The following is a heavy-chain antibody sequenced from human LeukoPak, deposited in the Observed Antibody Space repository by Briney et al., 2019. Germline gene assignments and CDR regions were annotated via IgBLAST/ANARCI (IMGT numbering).Heavy chain of an antibody. Sequence: ASVKVSCKASGYTFTSYYMHWVRQAPGQGLEWMGIINPSGGSTSYAQKFQGRATMTRDTSTSTVYMELSSLRSEDTAVYYCARDRPLLDSDPDSSGYYPDYWGQGTLVTVSS. D-gene: IGHD3-22*01. J-gene: IGHJ4*02. CDR2: INPSGGST. CDR1: GYTFTSYY. CDR3: ARDRPLLDSDPDSSGYYPDY. V-gene: IGHV1-46*01.